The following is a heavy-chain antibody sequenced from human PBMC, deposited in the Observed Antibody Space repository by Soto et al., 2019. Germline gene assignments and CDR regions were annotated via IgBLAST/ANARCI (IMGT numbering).Heavy chain of an antibody. Sequence: PSETLSLTCTVSGGSISSSSYYWGWIRQPPGKGLEWIGSIYYSGSTYYNPSLKSRVTISVDTSKNQFSLKLSSVTAADTAVYYCASSSSWYPFQNWFDTWGQGTLVTVSS. CDR2: IYYSGST. CDR1: GGSISSSSYY. D-gene: IGHD6-13*01. CDR3: ASSSSWYPFQNWFDT. J-gene: IGHJ5*02. V-gene: IGHV4-39*01.